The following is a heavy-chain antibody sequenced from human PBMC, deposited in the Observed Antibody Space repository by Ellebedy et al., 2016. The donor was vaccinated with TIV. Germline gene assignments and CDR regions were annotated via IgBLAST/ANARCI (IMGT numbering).Heavy chain of an antibody. CDR1: GGPISSNSY. J-gene: IGHJ4*02. CDR2: IFYDGTT. D-gene: IGHD4-23*01. Sequence: GSLRLXXTVSGGPISSNSYWGWIRQPPGKGLEWIGTIFYDGTTYYNPSLKSRVNISGDTSKNQFSLRLTSVTAADTAVYYCARLRWYSSHYYYEDWGQGTLVTVSS. CDR3: ARLRWYSSHYYYED. V-gene: IGHV4-39*01.